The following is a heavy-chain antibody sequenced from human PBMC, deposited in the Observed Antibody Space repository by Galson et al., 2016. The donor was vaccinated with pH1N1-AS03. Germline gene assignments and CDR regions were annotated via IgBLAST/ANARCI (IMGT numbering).Heavy chain of an antibody. J-gene: IGHJ4*02. CDR2: INHSGTT. CDR3: ARAYGYGDYGIDY. V-gene: IGHV4-34*01. D-gene: IGHD4-17*01. CDR1: GGSFSGYY. Sequence: TLSLTCAVYGGSFSGYYWTWIRQPPGKGLEWIGEINHSGTTNYNPSLKSRVTISVDTSKNQFSLKLTSVTAADTAVYYCARAYGYGDYGIDYWGQGTLVTVSS.